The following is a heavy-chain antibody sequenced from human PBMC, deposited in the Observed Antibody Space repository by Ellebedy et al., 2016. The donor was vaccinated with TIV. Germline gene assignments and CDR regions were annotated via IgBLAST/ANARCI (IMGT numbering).Heavy chain of an antibody. CDR1: GFTFSSYD. J-gene: IGHJ4*02. Sequence: PGGSLRLSCAASGFTFSSYDMHWVRQAPGKGLAWMAVIWYDGNNKYYTDSVKGRFTISRDNSKSTLYLQMNSLRAEDTAVYYCARDLTVLTPVGYWGQGTLVTVSS. CDR3: ARDLTVLTPVGY. D-gene: IGHD4-23*01. CDR2: IWYDGNNK. V-gene: IGHV3-33*01.